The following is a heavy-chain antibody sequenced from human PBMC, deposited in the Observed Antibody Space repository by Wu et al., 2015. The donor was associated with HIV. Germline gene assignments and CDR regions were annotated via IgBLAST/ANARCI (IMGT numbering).Heavy chain of an antibody. J-gene: IGHJ4*02. V-gene: IGHV1-69*14. Sequence: VQLVQSGAEVKKPGSSVKVSCKASGGTFSSDSITWVRQAPGQGLEWMGGIVPIFGTTHYAQKFQGRVTITADTSTTTTYMELSSLTYDDAAIYYCARSSGLSFVGAMTEEYYFDYVGPGNAGHRLL. D-gene: IGHD1-26*01. CDR2: IVPIFGTT. CDR1: GGTFSSDS. CDR3: ARSSGLSFVGAMTEEYYFDY.